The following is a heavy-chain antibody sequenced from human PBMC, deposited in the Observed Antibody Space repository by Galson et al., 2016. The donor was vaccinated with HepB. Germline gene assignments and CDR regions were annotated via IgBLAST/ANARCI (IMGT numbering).Heavy chain of an antibody. J-gene: IGHJ4*02. CDR1: GGSINSYY. Sequence: ATLSLTCTFSGGSINSYYWTWIRLPPGKGLAWIGHISHSGDTKYSPSLRSRVYISVDTARNQFSLRLSSVTTADTAVYYCASTYAGNRPFDYWGQGTLVTVSS. D-gene: IGHD4-23*01. V-gene: IGHV4-59*01. CDR2: ISHSGDT. CDR3: ASTYAGNRPFDY.